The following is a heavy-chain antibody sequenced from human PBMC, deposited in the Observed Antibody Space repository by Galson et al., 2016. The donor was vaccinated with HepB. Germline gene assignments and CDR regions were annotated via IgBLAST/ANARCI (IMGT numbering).Heavy chain of an antibody. D-gene: IGHD5/OR15-5a*01. Sequence: CAIFGDSVSSNSAAWNWIRQSPSRGLEWLGRTYYRSKWYNDYAESVKSRITINTDTSKNQFSLQLNSVTTEDTAVYYCARVVGRGVYDGRFDYWGQGILVTVSS. J-gene: IGHJ4*02. CDR3: ARVVGRGVYDGRFDY. CDR1: GDSVSSNSAA. CDR2: TYYRSKWYN. V-gene: IGHV6-1*01.